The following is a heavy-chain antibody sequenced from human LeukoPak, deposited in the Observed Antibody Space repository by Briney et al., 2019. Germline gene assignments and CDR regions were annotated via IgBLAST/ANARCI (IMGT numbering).Heavy chain of an antibody. Sequence: PGGSLRLSCAASGFTLSSYEMNWVRQAPGEGLEGVSYISSSGSTIYYADSVKGRFTISRDNAKTSLYLQVNSLRAEDTGVYYCAREGQAYSRSTLGYWGQGTLVTVSS. D-gene: IGHD6-13*01. J-gene: IGHJ4*02. CDR2: ISSSGSTI. CDR3: AREGQAYSRSTLGY. V-gene: IGHV3-48*03. CDR1: GFTLSSYE.